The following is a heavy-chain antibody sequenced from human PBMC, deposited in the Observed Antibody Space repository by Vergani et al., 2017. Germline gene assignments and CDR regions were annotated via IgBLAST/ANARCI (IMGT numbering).Heavy chain of an antibody. CDR3: ARDLRLLYNRFDP. J-gene: IGHJ5*02. V-gene: IGHV3-33*01. CDR1: GFTFNQYG. D-gene: IGHD1-14*01. CDR2: TWYDGNNK. Sequence: QVQLVESGGGVAKPGRSLRLSCAASGFTFNQYGMHWVRQAPGKGLEWVAVTWYDGNNKQYEDSVKGRFTISRDNSKSTMYLQMNSLRDEDTGVYYCARDLRLLYNRFDPWGQGTLVTVSS.